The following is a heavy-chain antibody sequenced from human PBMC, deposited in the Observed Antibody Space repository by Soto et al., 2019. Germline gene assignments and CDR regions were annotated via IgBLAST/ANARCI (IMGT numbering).Heavy chain of an antibody. CDR3: ARDKCSGGSCYHAHDY. V-gene: IGHV3-21*01. D-gene: IGHD2-15*01. CDR2: ISSSSSYI. J-gene: IGHJ4*02. Sequence: GGSLRLSCAASGFTFSSYSMNWVRQAPGKGLEWVSSISSSSSYIYYADSVKGRFTISRDNAKNSLYLQMNSLRAEDTAVYYCARDKCSGGSCYHAHDYRGQGTLVTVSS. CDR1: GFTFSSYS.